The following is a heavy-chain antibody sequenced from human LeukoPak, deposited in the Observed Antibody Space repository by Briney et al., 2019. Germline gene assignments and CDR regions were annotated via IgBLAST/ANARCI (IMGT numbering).Heavy chain of an antibody. CDR1: GFTFRNYW. J-gene: IGHJ4*02. Sequence: PGGSLRLSCAASGFTFRNYWMNWVRQAPGKGLEWVANIKPDGSEKRHVDSVKGRFTISRDNAKNSLYLQMNSLRAEDTAVYYCARVVGTDEGADYWGQGTLVTVSS. CDR2: IKPDGSEK. V-gene: IGHV3-7*04. CDR3: ARVVGTDEGADY. D-gene: IGHD1-7*01.